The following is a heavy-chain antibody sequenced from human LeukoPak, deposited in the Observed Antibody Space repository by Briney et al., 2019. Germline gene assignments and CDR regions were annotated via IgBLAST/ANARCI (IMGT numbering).Heavy chain of an antibody. CDR1: GGSISSYY. Sequence: PSETLSLTCIVSGGSISSYYWSWIRQPAGKGLEWIGRIYTSGSTNYNPSLKSRVTMSVDTSKNQFSLKLSSVTAADTAVYYCARGCSSASCYTGYFDLWGRGTLVTVSS. CDR2: IYTSGST. J-gene: IGHJ2*01. V-gene: IGHV4-4*07. D-gene: IGHD2-2*02. CDR3: ARGCSSASCYTGYFDL.